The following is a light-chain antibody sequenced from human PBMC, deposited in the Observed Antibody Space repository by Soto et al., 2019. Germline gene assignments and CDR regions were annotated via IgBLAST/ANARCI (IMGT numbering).Light chain of an antibody. CDR2: DAS. V-gene: IGKV3-11*01. Sequence: EIEMMPSPATVSVSPGERATLSCRASQSVSSSLAWYQQKPGQAPRLLMFDASNRATGIPARFGGSVSGTDSTLTIGSLEPEDFAVYYCQLRYNWPPTWTLGQGTKVDIK. CDR1: QSVSSS. J-gene: IGKJ1*01. CDR3: QLRYNWPPTWT.